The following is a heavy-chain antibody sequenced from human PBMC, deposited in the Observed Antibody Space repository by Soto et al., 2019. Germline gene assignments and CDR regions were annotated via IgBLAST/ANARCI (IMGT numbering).Heavy chain of an antibody. D-gene: IGHD3-16*01. V-gene: IGHV4-34*01. CDR1: GGSISGSY. J-gene: IGHJ4*02. CDR3: ARRWGYYFDY. Sequence: TLSLTCTVSGGSISGSYWSWIRQPPGKGLEWIGEIYHSGSTNYNPSLKSRVTISVDTSKNQFSLKLSSVTAADTAVYYCARRWGYYFDYWGQGTLVTVSS. CDR2: IYHSGST.